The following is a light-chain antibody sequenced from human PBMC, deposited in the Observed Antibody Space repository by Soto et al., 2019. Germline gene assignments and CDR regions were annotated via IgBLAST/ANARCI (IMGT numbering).Light chain of an antibody. CDR3: QHYGSSLWT. J-gene: IGKJ1*01. Sequence: EIVLTQSPGTLSLSPGERATLSCRASQSVSSSYLAWYQQRLGQAPRLLIYNASSRATGIPDRFSGSGSGTDFTLTISRLEPEDFAVYYCQHYGSSLWTFGQGTKVEIK. V-gene: IGKV3-20*01. CDR1: QSVSSSY. CDR2: NAS.